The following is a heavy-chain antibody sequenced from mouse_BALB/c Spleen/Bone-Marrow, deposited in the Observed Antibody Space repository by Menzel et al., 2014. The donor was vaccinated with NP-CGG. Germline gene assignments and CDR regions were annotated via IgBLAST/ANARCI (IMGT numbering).Heavy chain of an antibody. V-gene: IGHV1-26*01. D-gene: IGHD3-1*01. J-gene: IGHJ3*01. CDR1: GYTFTDYY. CDR3: VTKGSSGYGLFAY. CDR2: INPNNGDT. Sequence: VQLKESGPELAKPGASVKMSCKASGYTFTDYYMKWVKQSHGKSLEWIGDINPNNGDTFCNQKFKVKATLTVDKSSSTAYMQLNSLTSEDSAVYYCVTKGSSGYGLFAYWGQGTLVTVSA.